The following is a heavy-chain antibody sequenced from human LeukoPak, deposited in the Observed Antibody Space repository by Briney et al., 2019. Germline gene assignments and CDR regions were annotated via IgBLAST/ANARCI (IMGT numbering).Heavy chain of an antibody. Sequence: ASVKVSCKASGYTFTSYYMHWVRQAPGQGLEWMGIINPSGGSTSYAQKFQGRVTMTRDTSTSTVYMELRSLRSDDTAVYYCARDFQTRVRGVEVSFDPWGQGTLVTVSS. CDR3: ARDFQTRVRGVEVSFDP. CDR2: INPSGGST. D-gene: IGHD3-10*01. J-gene: IGHJ5*02. CDR1: GYTFTSYY. V-gene: IGHV1-46*01.